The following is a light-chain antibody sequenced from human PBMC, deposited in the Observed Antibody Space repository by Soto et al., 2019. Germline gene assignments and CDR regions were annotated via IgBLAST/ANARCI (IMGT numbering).Light chain of an antibody. V-gene: IGLV2-8*01. J-gene: IGLJ1*01. CDR2: EVT. CDR3: CSYAGSNNLKV. CDR1: SSDVGGYNY. Sequence: QSALTQPSSASGYPGQSVTISCTGTSSDVGGYNYVSWYQQHPGKAPKLMIYEVTKRPSGVPDRFSGSKSGNTASLTVSGLQAEDEADYYCCSYAGSNNLKVFGTGTKVTVL.